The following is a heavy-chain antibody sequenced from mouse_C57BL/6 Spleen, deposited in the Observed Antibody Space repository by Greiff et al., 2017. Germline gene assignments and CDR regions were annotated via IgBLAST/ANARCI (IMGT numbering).Heavy chain of an antibody. CDR2: INPNYGTT. V-gene: IGHV1-39*01. CDR1: GYSFTDYN. Sequence: VHVKQSGPELVKPGASVKISCKASGYSFTDYNMNWVKQSNGKSLEWIGVINPNYGTTSYNQKFKGKATLTVDQSSSTAYMQLNSLTSEDSAVYYCARGGYSNYGYYAMDYWGQGTSVTVSS. CDR3: ARGGYSNYGYYAMDY. D-gene: IGHD2-5*01. J-gene: IGHJ4*01.